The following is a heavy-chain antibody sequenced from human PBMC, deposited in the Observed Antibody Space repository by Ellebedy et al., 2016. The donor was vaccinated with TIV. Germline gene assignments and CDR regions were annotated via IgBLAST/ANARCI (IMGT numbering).Heavy chain of an antibody. CDR2: IFYSRST. CDR3: ARLIARDYFDS. Sequence: MPSETLSLTCTVSGGSISSYYGSWTRQPPGKGLEWIGYIFYSRSTNYNPSLKSRVTISLDTSKNQFSLKLSPVTAADTAMYYCARLIARDYFDSWGQGTLVTVSS. CDR1: GGSISSYY. D-gene: IGHD6-13*01. V-gene: IGHV4-59*08. J-gene: IGHJ4*02.